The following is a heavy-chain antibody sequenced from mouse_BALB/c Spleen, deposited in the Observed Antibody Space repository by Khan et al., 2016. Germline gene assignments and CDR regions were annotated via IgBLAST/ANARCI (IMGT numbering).Heavy chain of an antibody. D-gene: IGHD1-1*01. CDR3: ARDFNYYGSSYWYFDV. CDR1: GFTFTDYY. V-gene: IGHV7-3*02. CDR2: IRNKANGYTT. Sequence: EVELVESGGGLVQPGGSMRLSCATSGFTFTDYYMSWVRQPPGKALEWLGFIRNKANGYTTEYSASVKGRFTISSDNSQSILYLQMNTLRAEDSATYYCARDFNYYGSSYWYFDVWGAGTTVTVSS. J-gene: IGHJ1*01.